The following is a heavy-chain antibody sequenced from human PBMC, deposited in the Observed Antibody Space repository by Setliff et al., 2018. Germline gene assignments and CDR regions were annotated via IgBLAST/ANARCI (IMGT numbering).Heavy chain of an antibody. CDR1: GFTFKNNG. D-gene: IGHD6-13*01. CDR2: ISGSGGST. Sequence: GSLRLSCAASGFTFKNNGMNWVRQAPGKGLEWVSFISGSGGSTYYADSVKGRFTISRDNSKNTLYLQVNSLRAEDTAVYYCAREVTGSSSWFEGAFDIWGQGTMVTVSS. J-gene: IGHJ3*02. CDR3: AREVTGSSSWFEGAFDI. V-gene: IGHV3-23*01.